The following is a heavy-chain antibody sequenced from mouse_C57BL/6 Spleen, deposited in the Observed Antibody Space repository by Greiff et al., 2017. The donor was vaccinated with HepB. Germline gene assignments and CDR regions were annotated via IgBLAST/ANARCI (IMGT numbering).Heavy chain of an antibody. D-gene: IGHD5-1*01. CDR3: ARTYIYYAMDY. CDR1: GYSITSGYY. CDR2: ISYDGSN. V-gene: IGHV3-6*01. Sequence: EVQLQESGPGLVKPSQSLSLTCSVTGYSITSGYYWNWIRQFPGNKLEWMGYISYDGSNNYNPSLKNRISITRDTSKNQFFLKLNSVTTEDTATYYCARTYIYYAMDYWGQGTSVTVSS. J-gene: IGHJ4*01.